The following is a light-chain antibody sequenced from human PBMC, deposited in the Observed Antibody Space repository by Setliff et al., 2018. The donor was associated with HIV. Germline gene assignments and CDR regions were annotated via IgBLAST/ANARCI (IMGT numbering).Light chain of an antibody. CDR1: SSHIGAGFV. CDR2: GNN. CDR3: QSYDSSLSGFV. V-gene: IGLV1-40*01. J-gene: IGLJ1*01. Sequence: QSVLPQPPSVSGAPGQRVTISCTWSSSHIGAGFVVHWYQHLPGTAPKLRLYGNNNRPSGVPDRFSDSKSGASASLAITGLQAADEADYYCQSYDSSLSGFVFGTGTKV.